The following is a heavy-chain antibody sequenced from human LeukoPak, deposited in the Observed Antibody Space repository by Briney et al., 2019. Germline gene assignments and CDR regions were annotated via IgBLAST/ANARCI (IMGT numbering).Heavy chain of an antibody. CDR2: ISPYNGNT. CDR1: GYTFTCYG. J-gene: IGHJ4*02. Sequence: ASVKVSCKASGYTFTCYGISWVRQAPGQGLEWMGWISPYNGNTNYAQKLQGRVTMTTDTSTSTAYMELRSLRSDDTAVYYCARAAISKDGSGYFYWGQGTLVTVSS. D-gene: IGHD3-22*01. CDR3: ARAAISKDGSGYFY. V-gene: IGHV1-18*01.